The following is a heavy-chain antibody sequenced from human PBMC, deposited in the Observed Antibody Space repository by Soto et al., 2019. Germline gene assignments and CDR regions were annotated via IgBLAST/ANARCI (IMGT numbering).Heavy chain of an antibody. CDR1: GFTFNTHW. CDR2: TKPDGSEK. J-gene: IGHJ4*02. D-gene: IGHD6-6*01. CDR3: ASRAARGLDVVDY. Sequence: GGSLRLSCAASGFTFNTHWMSWVRQAPGKGLEWVAHTKPDGSEKYYADSVKGRFTISRDNSKNTLYLQMNSLRAEDTAVYYCASRAARGLDVVDYWGQGTLVTVSS. V-gene: IGHV3-7*01.